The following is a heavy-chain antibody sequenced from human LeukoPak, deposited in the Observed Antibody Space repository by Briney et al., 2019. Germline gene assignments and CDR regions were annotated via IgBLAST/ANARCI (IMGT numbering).Heavy chain of an antibody. CDR1: GASINNYY. J-gene: IGHJ4*02. V-gene: IGHV4-59*01. CDR3: VRLRGSSGPIDH. CDR2: IYYYGST. D-gene: IGHD3-22*01. Sequence: SEALSLTCTVSGASINNYYWSWIRQPTGKGLEWIGYIYYYGSTNYNPSLKSRVTISVDTSENQFSLRLTSVTAADTAVYYCVRLRGSSGPIDHWGQGTLVTVSS.